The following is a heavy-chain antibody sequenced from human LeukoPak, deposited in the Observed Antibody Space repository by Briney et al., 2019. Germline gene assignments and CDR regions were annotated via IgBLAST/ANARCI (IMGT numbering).Heavy chain of an antibody. CDR3: ARGNDYVWGSYRYFDY. J-gene: IGHJ4*02. Sequence: ASVNVSFKASGYTFTVYYMHWVRQAPGQGLGWMGRINPNSGGTNYAQKFQGRVTMTRDTSISTAYMELSRLRSDDTAVYYCARGNDYVWGSYRYFDYWGQGTLVTVPS. CDR2: INPNSGGT. CDR1: GYTFTVYY. D-gene: IGHD3-16*02. V-gene: IGHV1-2*06.